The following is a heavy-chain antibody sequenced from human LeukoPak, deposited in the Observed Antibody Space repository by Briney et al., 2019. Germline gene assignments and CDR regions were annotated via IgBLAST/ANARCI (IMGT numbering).Heavy chain of an antibody. D-gene: IGHD3-16*01. V-gene: IGHV3-23*01. CDR1: GFTFSSYA. CDR3: AKGDVWENYGHYYFDY. Sequence: GESLRLSCAASGFTFSSYAMSWVRQAPGKGLEWVSAISGSGGSTYYADSVKGRFTISRDNSKNTLYLQMNSLRAEDTAVYYCAKGDVWENYGHYYFDYWGQGTLVTVSS. CDR2: ISGSGGST. J-gene: IGHJ4*02.